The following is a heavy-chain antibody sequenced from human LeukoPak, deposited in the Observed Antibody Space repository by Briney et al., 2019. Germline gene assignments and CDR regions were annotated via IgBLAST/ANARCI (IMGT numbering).Heavy chain of an antibody. CDR1: GFTFSSYA. V-gene: IGHV3-30*04. Sequence: GGSLRLSCAASGFTFSSYAMHWVRQAPGKGLEWVAVISYDGSNKYYADSVKGRFTISRDNSKNTLYLQMNSLRAEATAVYYCARDRGYDSSGYYYPAFDYWGQGTLVTVSS. J-gene: IGHJ4*02. CDR3: ARDRGYDSSGYYYPAFDY. D-gene: IGHD3-22*01. CDR2: ISYDGSNK.